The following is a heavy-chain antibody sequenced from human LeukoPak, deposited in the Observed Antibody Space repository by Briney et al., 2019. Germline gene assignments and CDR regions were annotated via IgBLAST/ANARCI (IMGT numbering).Heavy chain of an antibody. CDR2: IYYSGST. CDR3: ARVAPGVKLLLVSTPDV. CDR1: GGSISSSSYY. J-gene: IGHJ6*02. V-gene: IGHV4-39*07. Sequence: SETLSLTCTVSGGSISSSSYYWGWIRQPPGKGLEWIGSIYYSGSTYYNPSLKSRATISVDTSKNQFSLKLSSVTAADTAVYYCARVAPGVKLLLVSTPDVWGQGTTVTVSS. D-gene: IGHD2-15*01.